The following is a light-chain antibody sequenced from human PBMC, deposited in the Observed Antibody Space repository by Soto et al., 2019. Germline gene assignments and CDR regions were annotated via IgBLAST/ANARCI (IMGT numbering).Light chain of an antibody. CDR3: SSYTSSSTLVV. Sequence: QSALTQPASVSGSPGQSITVSCTGTSSDVGGYNYVSWYQQQPGKAPKLMIYDVSNRPSGVSNRFSGSKSGNMASLTISGFQAEDEADCYCSSYTSSSTLVVFGGGTKLTVL. V-gene: IGLV2-14*01. CDR2: DVS. J-gene: IGLJ2*01. CDR1: SSDVGGYNY.